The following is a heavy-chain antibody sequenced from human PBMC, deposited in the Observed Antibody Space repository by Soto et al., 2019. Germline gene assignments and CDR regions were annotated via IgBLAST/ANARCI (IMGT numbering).Heavy chain of an antibody. J-gene: IGHJ4*02. V-gene: IGHV3-30-3*01. Sequence: QVQLVESGGGVVQPGRSLRLSCAASGFTFSNYAMHWVRQAPGKGLEWVAVISYDGSNKYYADSVKGRFTISRDNSKNTLDLQMNSMRAEDTAVYYCARVIYAVNTDYVFDCWGQGTLVVVSS. CDR2: ISYDGSNK. CDR3: ARVIYAVNTDYVFDC. CDR1: GFTFSNYA. D-gene: IGHD3-16*01.